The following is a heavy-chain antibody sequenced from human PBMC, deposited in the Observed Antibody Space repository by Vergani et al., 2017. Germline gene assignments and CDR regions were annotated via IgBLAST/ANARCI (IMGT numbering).Heavy chain of an antibody. CDR2: IYYSGST. Sequence: QLQLQESGPGLVKPSATLSLTCSVSGASIRSSNYYWGWIRQPPGKGLEWIASIYYSGSTYYNPSLKSRVTISVDTSKNQFSLKLSSVTAADTAVYFCARQDWGGYYPHYYYYGMDVWGQGTTVTVSS. CDR1: GASIRSSNYY. J-gene: IGHJ6*02. V-gene: IGHV4-39*01. CDR3: ARQDWGGYYPHYYYYGMDV. D-gene: IGHD3-3*01.